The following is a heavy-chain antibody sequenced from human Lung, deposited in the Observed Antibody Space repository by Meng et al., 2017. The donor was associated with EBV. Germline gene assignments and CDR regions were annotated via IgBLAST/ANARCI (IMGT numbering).Heavy chain of an antibody. V-gene: IGHV4-31*03. CDR1: GGSVISGGYY. D-gene: IGHD3-10*01. CDR3: ANAGRFGESLGDY. CDR2: IYYTGSS. Sequence: QGQRTEAGPGLVQPSQTLSLTCTVSGGSVISGGYYWSWIRQQPGKGLEWIGYIYYTGSSFYNPSLKSRVTISVDTSKNQFSLNLSSVTAADTAVYYCANAGRFGESLGDYWGQGILVTVSS. J-gene: IGHJ4*02.